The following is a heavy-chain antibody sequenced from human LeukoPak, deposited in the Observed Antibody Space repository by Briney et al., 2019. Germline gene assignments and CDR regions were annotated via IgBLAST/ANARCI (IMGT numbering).Heavy chain of an antibody. V-gene: IGHV3-23*01. D-gene: IGHD3-22*01. Sequence: GRSLRLSCAASGFTFDHYAMHWVRQAPGKGLEWVSAISGSGGRTYYADSVKGRFTISRDSSKNTLYLQMNSLRAEDTAIYYCAKLRAANYDSSAPDYWGQGTLVTVSS. CDR2: ISGSGGRT. J-gene: IGHJ4*02. CDR1: GFTFDHYA. CDR3: AKLRAANYDSSAPDY.